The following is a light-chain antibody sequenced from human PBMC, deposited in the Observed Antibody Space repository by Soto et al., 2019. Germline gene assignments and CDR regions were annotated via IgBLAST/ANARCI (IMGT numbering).Light chain of an antibody. CDR2: DVT. CDR3: TSYTSSITYV. CDR1: SSDVGGYNF. J-gene: IGLJ1*01. Sequence: QSVLPQPASVSGSPGQSITISCTGTSSDVGGYNFVSWYQHHPGKAPKLIIYDVTNRPSGISNRFSGSKSGNTASLTISGLQAEDEADYYCTSYTSSITYVFGTGTRSPS. V-gene: IGLV2-14*03.